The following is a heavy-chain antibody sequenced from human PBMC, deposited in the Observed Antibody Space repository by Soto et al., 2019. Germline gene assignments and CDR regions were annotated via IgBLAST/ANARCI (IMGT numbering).Heavy chain of an antibody. CDR2: ISAYNGNT. CDR3: ARDRGVGELLGSAWIDP. CDR1: GYTFTSYG. D-gene: IGHD3-10*01. J-gene: IGHJ5*02. Sequence: ASVKVSCKASGYTFTSYGISWVRQAPGQGLEWMGWISAYNGNTNYAQKLQGRVTMTTDTSTSTAYMELRSLRSDDTAVYYCARDRGVGELLGSAWIDPWGQGTRVTVSS. V-gene: IGHV1-18*01.